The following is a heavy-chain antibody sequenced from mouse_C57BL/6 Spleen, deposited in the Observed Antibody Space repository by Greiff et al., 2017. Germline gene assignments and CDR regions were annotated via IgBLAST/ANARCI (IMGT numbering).Heavy chain of an antibody. CDR3: ARSYYYYAMDY. CDR1: GFTFSSYT. D-gene: IGHD6-5*01. CDR2: ISGGGGNT. J-gene: IGHJ4*01. Sequence: EVKLMESGGGLVKPGGSLKLSCAASGFTFSSYTMSWVRQTPEKRLEWVATISGGGGNTYYPDSVKGRFTISRDNAKNTLYLQMSSLRSEDTALYYCARSYYYYAMDYWGQGTSVTVSS. V-gene: IGHV5-9*01.